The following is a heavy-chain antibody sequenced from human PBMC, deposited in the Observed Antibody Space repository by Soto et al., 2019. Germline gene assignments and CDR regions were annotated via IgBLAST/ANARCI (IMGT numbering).Heavy chain of an antibody. D-gene: IGHD1-26*01. J-gene: IGHJ3*02. CDR2: IYYSGGT. V-gene: IGHV4-61*01. CDR3: ARDQGYRGSYSLTAAFDI. CDR1: GGSVSSVSYY. Sequence: PSETLSLTCTVSGGSVSSVSYYWSWIRQPPWKGLEWIGYIYYSGGTNYNPSLKSRVTISVETSKNQLSLKLSSVTAADTAVYYCARDQGYRGSYSLTAAFDIWGQGTMVTVSS.